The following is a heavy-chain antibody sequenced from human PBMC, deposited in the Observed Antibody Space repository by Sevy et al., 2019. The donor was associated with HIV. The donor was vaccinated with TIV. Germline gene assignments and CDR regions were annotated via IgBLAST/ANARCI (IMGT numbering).Heavy chain of an antibody. J-gene: IGHJ5*02. Sequence: SETLSLTCAVYGGSFSGYYWSWIRQPPGKGLEWIGEINHSGSTNYNPSLTSRVTISVDTSKNQFSLKLSSVTAADTAVYYCASRVTNHGNWFDPWGQGTLVTVSS. V-gene: IGHV4-34*01. D-gene: IGHD2-8*01. CDR3: ASRVTNHGNWFDP. CDR2: INHSGST. CDR1: GGSFSGYY.